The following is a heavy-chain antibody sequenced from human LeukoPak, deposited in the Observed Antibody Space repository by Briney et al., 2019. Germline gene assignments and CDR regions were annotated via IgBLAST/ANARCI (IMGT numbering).Heavy chain of an antibody. Sequence: PSETLSLTCTVSGDSISSSNWWNWVRLPPGKGLDWIGEISHTGSTKYSPSLKDRVTISKDNSKNQFSLKLNSVTAADTATYYCTRSSGWWSLDYWVQGALVTVSS. D-gene: IGHD6-19*01. CDR1: GDSISSSNW. CDR3: TRSSGWWSLDY. V-gene: IGHV4-4*02. J-gene: IGHJ4*02. CDR2: ISHTGST.